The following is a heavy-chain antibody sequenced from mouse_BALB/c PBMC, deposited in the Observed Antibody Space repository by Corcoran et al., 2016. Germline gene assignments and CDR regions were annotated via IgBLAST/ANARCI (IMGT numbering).Heavy chain of an antibody. CDR2: ISCYNGAT. Sequence: LVKTGASVTISCKASGYSFTGYYMHWVKQSHGKSLEWIGYISCYNGATSYNQKFKGKATFTVDTSSSTAYMQFNSLTSEDSAVYYCARSGYYGSSFYWYFDVWGAGTTVTVSS. CDR1: GYSFTGYY. CDR3: ARSGYYGSSFYWYFDV. J-gene: IGHJ1*01. D-gene: IGHD1-1*01. V-gene: IGHV1S34*01.